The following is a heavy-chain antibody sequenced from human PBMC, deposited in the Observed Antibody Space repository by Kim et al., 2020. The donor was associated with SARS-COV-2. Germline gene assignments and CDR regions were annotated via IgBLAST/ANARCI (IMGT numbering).Heavy chain of an antibody. CDR3: AKDQEPDYYDILTGYYTPFDY. Sequence: GGSLRLSCAASGFTFSSYAMSWVRQAPGKGLEWVSAISGSGGSTYYADSVKGRFTISRDNSKNTLYLQMNSLRAEDTAVYYCAKDQEPDYYDILTGYYTPFDYWGQGTLVTVSS. CDR2: ISGSGGST. D-gene: IGHD3-9*01. J-gene: IGHJ4*02. CDR1: GFTFSSYA. V-gene: IGHV3-23*01.